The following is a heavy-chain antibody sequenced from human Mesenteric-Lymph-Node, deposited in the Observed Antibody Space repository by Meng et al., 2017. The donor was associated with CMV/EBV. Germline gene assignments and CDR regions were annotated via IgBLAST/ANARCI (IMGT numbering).Heavy chain of an antibody. CDR3: AGPNCSGGSCYSSHYYYYYGMDV. CDR2: INPNSGGA. CDR1: GYTFTDYY. V-gene: IGHV1-2*02. Sequence: ASVKVSCKASGYTFTDYYVHWVRQAPGQGLEWMGWINPNSGGANYAQKFQGRVTMTRDTSISTAYMELSRLRSDDTAVYYCAGPNCSGGSCYSSHYYYYYGMDVWGQGTTVTVSS. D-gene: IGHD2-15*01. J-gene: IGHJ6*02.